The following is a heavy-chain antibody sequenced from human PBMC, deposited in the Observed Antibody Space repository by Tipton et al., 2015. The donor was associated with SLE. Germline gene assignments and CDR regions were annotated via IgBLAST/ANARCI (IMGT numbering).Heavy chain of an antibody. CDR3: ASIQLWPTIGAFDI. Sequence: TLSLTCAVYGGSFSGYYWSWIRQPPGKGLEWLGEINHSGSTNYNPSLKSRVTISVDTSKNQFSLKLSSVTAADTAVYYCASIQLWPTIGAFDIWGQGTMVTVSS. D-gene: IGHD5-18*01. V-gene: IGHV4-34*01. CDR2: INHSGST. J-gene: IGHJ3*02. CDR1: GGSFSGYY.